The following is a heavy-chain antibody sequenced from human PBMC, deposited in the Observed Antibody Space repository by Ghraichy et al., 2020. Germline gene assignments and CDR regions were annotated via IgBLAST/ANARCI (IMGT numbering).Heavy chain of an antibody. J-gene: IGHJ4*02. CDR2: ISEGDGIT. V-gene: IGHV3-23*01. CDR1: GFSFSSYA. Sequence: LSLTCGASGFSFSSYAMTWARQAPGKGLEYVSSISEGDGITYYSDSVKGRFTISRDNSKNTLYLQLNSLRAEDTAVYYCAKGGLGCRPGLDYWGQGTLVTVSS. D-gene: IGHD2-15*01. CDR3: AKGGLGCRPGLDY.